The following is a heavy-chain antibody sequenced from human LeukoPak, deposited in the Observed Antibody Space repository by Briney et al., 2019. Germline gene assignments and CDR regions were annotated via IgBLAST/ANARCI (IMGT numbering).Heavy chain of an antibody. CDR2: INPSGGST. V-gene: IGHV1-46*01. J-gene: IGHJ4*02. Sequence: ASVKVSCKASGYTFTSYYMHWVRQAPGQGLEWMGIINPSGGSTSYAQKFQGRVTMTRDTSTSTVYMELSSLRSGDTAVYYCAREEIGITGTQSPDYWGQGTLVTVSS. D-gene: IGHD1-20*01. CDR1: GYTFTSYY. CDR3: AREEIGITGTQSPDY.